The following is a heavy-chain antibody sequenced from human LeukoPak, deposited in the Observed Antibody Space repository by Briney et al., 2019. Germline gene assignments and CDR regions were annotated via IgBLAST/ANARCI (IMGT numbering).Heavy chain of an antibody. CDR1: GYTFTGYY. J-gene: IGHJ5*02. D-gene: IGHD6-13*01. Sequence: EASVKVSCKASGYTFTGYYMHWVRQAPGQGLEWMGRINPNSGGTNYAQKFQGRVTMTRDTSISTAYMELSRLRSDDTAVYYCARECSSCTNWFDPWGQGTLVTVSS. CDR3: ARECSSCTNWFDP. V-gene: IGHV1-2*06. CDR2: INPNSGGT.